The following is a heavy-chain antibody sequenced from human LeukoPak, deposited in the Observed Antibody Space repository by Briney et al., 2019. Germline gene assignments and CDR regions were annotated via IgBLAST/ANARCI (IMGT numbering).Heavy chain of an antibody. J-gene: IGHJ4*02. D-gene: IGHD4-17*01. Sequence: ASVKVSCKASGYTFTSYGISWVRQAPGQGLDWMGWISAYNGNTNYAQKLQGRVTMTTDTSTSTAYMELRSLRSDDTAVYYCARFSRYGDYFDYWGQGTLVTVSS. V-gene: IGHV1-18*01. CDR3: ARFSRYGDYFDY. CDR2: ISAYNGNT. CDR1: GYTFTSYG.